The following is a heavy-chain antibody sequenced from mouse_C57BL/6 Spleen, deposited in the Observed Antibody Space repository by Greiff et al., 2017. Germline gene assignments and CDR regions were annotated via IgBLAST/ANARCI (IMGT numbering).Heavy chain of an antibody. D-gene: IGHD2-4*01. CDR2: INPSNGGT. CDR1: GYTFTSYW. V-gene: IGHV1-53*01. Sequence: VQLQQPGTELVKPGASVKLSCKASGYTFTSYWMHWVKQRPGQGLEWIGNINPSNGGTNYNEKFKSKATLTVDKSSSTAYMQLSSLTSEDSAVYDGARGGVYYDYDGAWFAYWGQGTLVTVSA. CDR3: ARGGVYYDYDGAWFAY. J-gene: IGHJ3*01.